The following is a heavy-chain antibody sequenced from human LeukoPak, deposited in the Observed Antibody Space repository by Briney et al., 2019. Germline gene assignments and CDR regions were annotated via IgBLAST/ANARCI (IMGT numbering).Heavy chain of an antibody. CDR1: GYTFTCYY. CDR2: INPNSGGT. Sequence: ASVKVSCKASGYTFTCYYMHWVRQAPGQGLEWMGWINPNSGGTNYAQKFQGWVTMTRDTSISTAYMELSRLRSDDTAVYYCARGPIVVVVAATPPYYYGMDVWGKGTTVTVSS. J-gene: IGHJ6*04. V-gene: IGHV1-2*04. D-gene: IGHD2-15*01. CDR3: ARGPIVVVVAATPPYYYGMDV.